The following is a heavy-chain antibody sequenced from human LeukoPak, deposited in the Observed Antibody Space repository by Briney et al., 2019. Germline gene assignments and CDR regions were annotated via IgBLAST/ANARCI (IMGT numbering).Heavy chain of an antibody. J-gene: IGHJ4*02. D-gene: IGHD3-22*01. CDR1: GYTFTGYY. CDR2: INPNSGGT. Sequence: ASVKVSCKASGYTFTGYYMHWVRQAPGQGLEWMGWINPNSGGTNYAQKFQGRVTMARDTSISTAYMELSRLRSDDTAVYYCARCYYDSSGYLPPDYWGQGTLVTVSS. CDR3: ARCYYDSSGYLPPDY. V-gene: IGHV1-2*02.